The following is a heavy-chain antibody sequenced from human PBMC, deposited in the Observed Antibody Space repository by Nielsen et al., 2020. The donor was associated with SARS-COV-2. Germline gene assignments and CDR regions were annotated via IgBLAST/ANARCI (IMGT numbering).Heavy chain of an antibody. CDR3: ARGDLVVVPSPLLGLGPIFYYFYLDV. D-gene: IGHD2-2*02. Sequence: SETLSLTCAVSGDSVSSRDWWTWVRQSPGKGLEWIGEVSHSVNSKYNPSLKSRVTLSMDKSKNQFSLRLTSVSAADTAVYFCARGDLVVVPSPLLGLGPIFYYFYLDVWGKGTTVIVSS. V-gene: IGHV4-4*02. CDR2: VSHSVNS. J-gene: IGHJ6*03. CDR1: GDSVSSRDW.